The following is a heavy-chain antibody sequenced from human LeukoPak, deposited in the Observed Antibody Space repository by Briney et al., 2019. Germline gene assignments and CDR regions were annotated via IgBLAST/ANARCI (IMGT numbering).Heavy chain of an antibody. CDR1: GFTFSTYW. Sequence: RPGGSLRLSCAASGFTFSTYWMSWVRQAPGKGLEWVANIKEDRSEKYYVDSVKGRFTISRDNAKNSLYLQMNSLRAEDTAVYYCHSYLAAAGYYFDYWGQGTLVTVSS. D-gene: IGHD6-13*01. CDR3: HSYLAAAGYYFDY. J-gene: IGHJ4*02. CDR2: IKEDRSEK. V-gene: IGHV3-7*01.